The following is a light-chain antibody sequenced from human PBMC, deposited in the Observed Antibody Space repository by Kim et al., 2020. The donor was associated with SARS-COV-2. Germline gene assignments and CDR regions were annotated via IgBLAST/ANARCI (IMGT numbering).Light chain of an antibody. CDR1: SLRSYY. V-gene: IGLV3-19*01. Sequence: SSELTQDPAVSVALGQTVRITCQGDSLRSYYAIWYQQKPGQAPVLVIYGKNNRPSGIPDRFSGSSSGNTASLTITGAQADDEADYYCNSRDSSGNLLVFG. J-gene: IGLJ3*02. CDR3: NSRDSSGNLLV. CDR2: GKN.